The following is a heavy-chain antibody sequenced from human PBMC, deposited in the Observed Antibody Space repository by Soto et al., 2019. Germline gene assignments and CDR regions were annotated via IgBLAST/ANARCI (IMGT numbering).Heavy chain of an antibody. CDR2: IYHSGST. D-gene: IGHD2-21*01. V-gene: IGHV4-4*02. Sequence: QVQLQESGPGLVKPSGTLSLTCAVSGGSISSSNWWSWVRQPPGKVLEWIGEIYHSGSTNYNPSLKSRVTISVDKSKNQFSLKLSSVTYADTAVYYCARDFRGWGFWYFDLLGRGTLVTVSS. CDR1: GGSISSSNW. CDR3: ARDFRGWGFWYFDL. J-gene: IGHJ2*01.